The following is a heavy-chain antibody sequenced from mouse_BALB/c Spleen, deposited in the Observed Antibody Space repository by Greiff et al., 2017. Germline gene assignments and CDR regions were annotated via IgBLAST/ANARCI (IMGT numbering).Heavy chain of an antibody. D-gene: IGHD2-4*01. CDR3: ARGYYDYEGFDY. V-gene: IGHV3-8*02. J-gene: IGHJ2*01. CDR2: ISYSGST. CDR1: GDSITSGY. Sequence: EVQRVESGPSLVKPSQTLSLTCSVTGDSITSGYWNWIRKFPGNKLEYMGYISYSGSTYYNPSLKSRISITRDTSKNQYYLQLNSVTTEDTATYYCARGYYDYEGFDYWGQGTTLTVSS.